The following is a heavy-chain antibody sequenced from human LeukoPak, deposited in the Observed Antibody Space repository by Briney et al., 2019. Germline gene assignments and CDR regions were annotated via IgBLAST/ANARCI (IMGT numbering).Heavy chain of an antibody. J-gene: IGHJ6*04. CDR3: ARAHYASSNIKVPFDV. V-gene: IGHV1-2*02. CDR1: GYTFTGYY. CDR2: INPNSGGT. D-gene: IGHD3-22*01. Sequence: GASVKVSCKASGYTFTGYYMHWVRQAPGQGLEWMGWINPNSGGTTYAQKFQGRVTMTRDTATSTVYMELSSLRSDDTAVYYCARAHYASSNIKVPFDVWGKGTTVTVSS.